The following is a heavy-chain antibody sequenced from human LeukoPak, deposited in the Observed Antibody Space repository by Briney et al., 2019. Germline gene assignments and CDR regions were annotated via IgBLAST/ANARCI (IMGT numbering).Heavy chain of an antibody. CDR3: ARGQYYYGSGSYDY. D-gene: IGHD3-10*01. CDR1: GASMNSYY. J-gene: IGHJ4*02. Sequence: SETLSLTCSVSGASMNSYYWSWIRQPPGKGLEWIGYIYYSGSTNYNPSLKSRVTISVDTSKNQFSLKLSSVTAADTAVYYCARGQYYYGSGSYDYWGQGTLVTVSS. V-gene: IGHV4-59*01. CDR2: IYYSGST.